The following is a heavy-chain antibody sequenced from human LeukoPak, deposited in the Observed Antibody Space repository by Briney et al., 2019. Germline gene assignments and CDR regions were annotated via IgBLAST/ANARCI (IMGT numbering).Heavy chain of an antibody. J-gene: IGHJ4*02. CDR1: GGSLGAHY. CDR2: INHTGST. Sequence: SETLSLTCAVDGGSLGAHYWSWIRQPPGQGLEWIGEINHTGSTNYNPSLKSRVTISVDTSKNQFSLNLNSVTAADTAVYYCAREASGSPEYFDSWGQGTLVTVSS. CDR3: AREASGSPEYFDS. D-gene: IGHD1-26*01. V-gene: IGHV4-34*01.